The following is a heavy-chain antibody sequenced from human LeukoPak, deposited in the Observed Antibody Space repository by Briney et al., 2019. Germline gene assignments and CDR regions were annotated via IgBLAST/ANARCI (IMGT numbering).Heavy chain of an antibody. CDR3: ARGDFAGGYFDY. Sequence: PGGSLRLSCAASGFTFSSYSMYWVRQAPGKGLEWVSSISSSSSYIYYADSVKGRFTISRDNAKNSLYLQMNSLRAEDTAVYYCARGDFAGGYFDYWGQGTLVTVSS. CDR1: GFTFSSYS. V-gene: IGHV3-21*01. D-gene: IGHD6-13*01. J-gene: IGHJ4*02. CDR2: ISSSSSYI.